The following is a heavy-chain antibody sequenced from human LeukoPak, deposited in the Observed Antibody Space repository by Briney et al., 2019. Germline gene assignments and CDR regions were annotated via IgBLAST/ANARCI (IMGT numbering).Heavy chain of an antibody. V-gene: IGHV3-7*01. J-gene: IGHJ4*02. D-gene: IGHD1-1*01. CDR1: GFTFSSYW. CDR2: IKQDGSEM. Sequence: PGGSLRLSCAASGFTFSSYWMSWVRQAPGKGLEWVANIKQDGSEMYYMDSVKGRFTISRDSAENSLYLQMNSLTAEDTAVYYCARGTAEITHWGQGILVTVSS. CDR3: ARGTAEITH.